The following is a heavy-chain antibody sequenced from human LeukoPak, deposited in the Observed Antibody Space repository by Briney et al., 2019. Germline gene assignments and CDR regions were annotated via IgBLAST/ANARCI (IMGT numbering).Heavy chain of an antibody. Sequence: ASVKVCCTSSGYTFTSYDINWGRHVTGQGLGWVWWMTPNSGNTGSEQKFQGRVTMTRNTSISTAYMELSSLRSEDTAVYYCASARVWNYAFDYWGQGTLVTVSS. CDR1: GYTFTSYD. CDR2: MTPNSGNT. CDR3: ASARVWNYAFDY. V-gene: IGHV1-8*01. D-gene: IGHD1-7*01. J-gene: IGHJ4*02.